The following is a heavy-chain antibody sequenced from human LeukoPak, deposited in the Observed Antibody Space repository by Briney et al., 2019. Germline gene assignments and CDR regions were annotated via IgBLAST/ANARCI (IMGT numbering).Heavy chain of an antibody. D-gene: IGHD6-13*01. V-gene: IGHV1-24*01. Sequence: ASVKVSCKVSGCTLTELSMHWVRQAPGKGLEWMGGFDPEDGETIYAQKFQGRVTMTEDTSTDTAYMELSSLRSEDTAVYYCATYKGIAAAVTVFGDYWGQGTLVTVSS. CDR3: ATYKGIAAAVTVFGDY. J-gene: IGHJ4*02. CDR1: GCTLTELS. CDR2: FDPEDGET.